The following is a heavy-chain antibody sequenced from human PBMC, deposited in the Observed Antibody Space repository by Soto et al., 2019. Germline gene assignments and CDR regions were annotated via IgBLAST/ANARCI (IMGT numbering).Heavy chain of an antibody. Sequence: PSETLSLTCSVSGGSINSYYWSWIRQPPGKGLEWVGYIYYTGSTNYNPSLKSRVTISVDTSKKHFSLKLASVTAADTAEYYCARLDGSSPYMDIWGQENTVPVS. CDR2: IYYTGST. D-gene: IGHD2-2*03. CDR3: ARLDGSSPYMDI. J-gene: IGHJ6*03. V-gene: IGHV4-59*08. CDR1: GGSINSYY.